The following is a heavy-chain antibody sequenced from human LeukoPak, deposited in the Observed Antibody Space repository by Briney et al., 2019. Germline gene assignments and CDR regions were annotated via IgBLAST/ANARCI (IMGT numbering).Heavy chain of an antibody. CDR1: GFTFSSYA. J-gene: IGHJ5*02. CDR2: ISDSGTST. CDR3: ATRERYCTSASCYEWFDP. D-gene: IGHD2-2*01. V-gene: IGHV3-23*01. Sequence: GGSLRLSCAASGFTFSSYAMNWVRQAPGKGLEWVSAISDSGTSTYYADSVKGRFTIFRDKSKNTLYLQVNSLRAEDTAVYYCATRERYCTSASCYEWFDPWGQGTLVTVSS.